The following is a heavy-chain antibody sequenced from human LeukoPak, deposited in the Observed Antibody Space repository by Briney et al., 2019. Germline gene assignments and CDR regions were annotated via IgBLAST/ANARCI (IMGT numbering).Heavy chain of an antibody. CDR3: ARRSSSWYSKIDS. D-gene: IGHD6-13*01. CDR1: GGSISSSSYY. J-gene: IGHJ4*02. CDR2: IYYSGST. V-gene: IGHV4-39*01. Sequence: SSETLSLTCIVSGGSISSSSYYWGWIRQPPGKGLEWIGNIYYSGSTYYNPSLKSRVTISEDTSKNQFSLKLSSVTAADTAVYYCARRSSSWYSKIDSWGQGTLVTVSS.